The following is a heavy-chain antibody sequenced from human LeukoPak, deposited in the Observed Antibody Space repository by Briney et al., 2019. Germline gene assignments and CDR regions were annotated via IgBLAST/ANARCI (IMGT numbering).Heavy chain of an antibody. Sequence: PSETLSLTCTVSGGSISGYYWSWIRQPPGKGLEWIAYIYYSGTSNYNPSLKSRATISLDTSKNQFSLRMSSVTAADTAVYYCARSYSNTGYYYCGMDVWGQGTPVTVSS. D-gene: IGHD3-9*01. CDR2: IYYSGTS. CDR1: GGSISGYY. V-gene: IGHV4-59*01. CDR3: ARSYSNTGYYYCGMDV. J-gene: IGHJ6*02.